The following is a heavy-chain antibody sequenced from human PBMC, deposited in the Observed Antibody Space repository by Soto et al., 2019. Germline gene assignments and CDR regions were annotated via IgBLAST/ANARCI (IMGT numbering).Heavy chain of an antibody. CDR1: GYTFTGYY. CDR3: ARDLKTDITEYCSGGSCYYYYYGMDV. V-gene: IGHV1-2*04. CDR2: INPNSGGT. D-gene: IGHD2-15*01. J-gene: IGHJ6*02. Sequence: ASVKVSCKASGYTFTGYYMHWVRQAPGQGLEWMGWINPNSGGTNYAQKFQGWVTMTRDTSISTAYMELSRLRSDDTAVYYCARDLKTDITEYCSGGSCYYYYYGMDVWGQGTTVTVS.